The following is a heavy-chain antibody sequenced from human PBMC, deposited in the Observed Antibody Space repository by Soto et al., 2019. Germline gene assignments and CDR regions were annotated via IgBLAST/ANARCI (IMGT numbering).Heavy chain of an antibody. Sequence: SETLSLTCSVSGVSMNDYYWSWIRQTAGRGLEWIGRIFTNGNTNYNPSLRGRLTMSVDTSTNQVSLRLTSVTAADTAVYYCASGPLVPRYYGLNVWGQGTTVTVSS. CDR2: IFTNGNT. CDR3: ASGPLVPRYYGLNV. CDR1: GVSMNDYY. J-gene: IGHJ6*02. V-gene: IGHV4-4*07. D-gene: IGHD1-20*01.